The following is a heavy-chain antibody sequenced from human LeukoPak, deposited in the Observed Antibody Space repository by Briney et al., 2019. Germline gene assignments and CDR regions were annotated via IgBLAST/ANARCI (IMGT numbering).Heavy chain of an antibody. D-gene: IGHD2-2*01. CDR3: ARGNQLLLEDSNWFDP. J-gene: IGHJ5*02. CDR2: INPSGGST. CDR1: GYTFTSYY. Sequence: ASVKVSCKASGYTFTSYYMHWVRQAPGQGLEWMGIINPSGGSTSYAQKFQGRVTMTRDTSTSTVYMELSSLRSEDTAVYCCARGNQLLLEDSNWFDPWGQGTLVTVSS. V-gene: IGHV1-46*01.